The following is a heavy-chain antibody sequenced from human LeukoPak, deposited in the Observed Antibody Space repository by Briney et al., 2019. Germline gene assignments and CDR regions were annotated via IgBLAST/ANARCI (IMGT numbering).Heavy chain of an antibody. CDR3: AKSYYYDGSGYAPFDC. CDR2: ISGSGGTT. J-gene: IGHJ4*02. CDR1: GFSFSSYA. V-gene: IGHV3-23*01. D-gene: IGHD3-22*01. Sequence: GGSLRLSCAASGFSFSSYAMSWVRQAPGKGLEWVSAISGSGGTTYYADSVKGRFTISRDNSKNTLYLQMNSLRAEDTAVYYCAKSYYYDGSGYAPFDCWGQGTLVTVPS.